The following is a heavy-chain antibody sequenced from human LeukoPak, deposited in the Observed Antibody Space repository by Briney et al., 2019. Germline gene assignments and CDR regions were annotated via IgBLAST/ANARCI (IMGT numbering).Heavy chain of an antibody. CDR3: AKDYSNYYYYDYYTDV. CDR1: GFTFSSYG. V-gene: IGHV3-30*02. D-gene: IGHD4-11*01. Sequence: GGSLRLSCAASGFTFSSYGMHWVRQAPGKGLEWVAFIRYDGSNKYYADSMKGRFTISRDNSKNTLYLQMNSLRAEDTAVCYCAKDYSNYYYYDYYTDVWGKGTTVTVSS. J-gene: IGHJ6*03. CDR2: IRYDGSNK.